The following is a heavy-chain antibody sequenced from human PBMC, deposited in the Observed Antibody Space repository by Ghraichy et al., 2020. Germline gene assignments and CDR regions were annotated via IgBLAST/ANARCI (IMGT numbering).Heavy chain of an antibody. V-gene: IGHV4-34*01. D-gene: IGHD3-3*01. CDR3: ARDIYYDFWSGLGYYYYYMDV. J-gene: IGHJ6*03. Sequence: GKVLERKGEINHSGSTNYNPSLKSRVTISVDTSKNQFSLKLSSVTAADTAVYYCARDIYYDFWSGLGYYYYYMDVWGKGTTVTVSS. CDR2: INHSGST.